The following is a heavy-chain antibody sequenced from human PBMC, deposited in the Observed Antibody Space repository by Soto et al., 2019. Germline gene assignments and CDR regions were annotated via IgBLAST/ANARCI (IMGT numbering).Heavy chain of an antibody. CDR3: ARVQDQTLQPSYYDILTGYYSADYYYGMDV. V-gene: IGHV4-30-4*02. CDR1: GGYISSGDYY. Sequence: PSETLSLTCTVSGGYISSGDYYWSWIRQPPGKGLEWIGYIYYSGSTYYNPSLKSRVTISVDASKNQFSLKLSSVTAADTAVYYCARVQDQTLQPSYYDILTGYYSADYYYGMDVWGQGTTVTVSS. J-gene: IGHJ6*02. D-gene: IGHD3-9*01. CDR2: IYYSGST.